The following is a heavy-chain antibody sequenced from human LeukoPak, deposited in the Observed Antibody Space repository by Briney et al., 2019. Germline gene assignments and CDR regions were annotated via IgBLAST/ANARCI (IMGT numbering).Heavy chain of an antibody. D-gene: IGHD6-19*01. CDR2: IIPIFGTA. CDR1: VGTFTSYA. Sequence: SSVKVSCKASVGTFTSYAISWVRQAPGQGLEWMGGIIPIFGTANYAQKFQGRVTITADEATSTAYMELSSLRSEDTAVYYCARGIPGLSGWYGGDFDYWGQGTLVTVSS. CDR3: ARGIPGLSGWYGGDFDY. V-gene: IGHV1-69*13. J-gene: IGHJ4*02.